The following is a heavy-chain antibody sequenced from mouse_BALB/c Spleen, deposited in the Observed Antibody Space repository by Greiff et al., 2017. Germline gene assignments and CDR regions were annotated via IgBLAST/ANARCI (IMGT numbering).Heavy chain of an antibody. CDR3: ARGDGSSYLYYFDY. J-gene: IGHJ2*01. Sequence: EVKLMESGPELVKPGASVKISCKASGYTFTDYNMHWVKQSHGKSLEWIGYIYPYNGGTGYNQKFKSKATLTVDNSSSTAYMELRSLTSEDSAVYYCARGDGSSYLYYFDYWGQGTTLTVSS. V-gene: IGHV1S29*02. CDR2: IYPYNGGT. CDR1: GYTFTDYN. D-gene: IGHD1-1*01.